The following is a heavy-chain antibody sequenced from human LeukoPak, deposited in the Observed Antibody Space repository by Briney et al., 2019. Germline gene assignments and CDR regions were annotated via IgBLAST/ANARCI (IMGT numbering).Heavy chain of an antibody. V-gene: IGHV3-23*01. Sequence: GGSLRLSCAASGFNFFSYGMHWVRQAPGKGLEWVSAISGSGGSTYYADSVKGRFTISRDNSKNTLYLQMNSLRAEDTAVYYCAKHLKWFGDHYFDYWGQGTLVTVSS. CDR3: AKHLKWFGDHYFDY. CDR1: GFNFFSYG. D-gene: IGHD3-10*01. J-gene: IGHJ4*02. CDR2: ISGSGGST.